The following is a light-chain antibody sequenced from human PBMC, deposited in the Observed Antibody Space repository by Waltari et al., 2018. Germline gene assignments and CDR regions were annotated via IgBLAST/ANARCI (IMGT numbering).Light chain of an antibody. CDR2: KDS. Sequence: SYELTQPPSVSVSPAQTATITCSGDALPKQYAYWYQQKPGQAPVLVIYKDSERPSVIPERFSGSSSGTTVTLTISGVQAEDEADYYCQSADSSVVFGGGTKLTVL. CDR3: QSADSSVV. CDR1: ALPKQY. J-gene: IGLJ2*01. V-gene: IGLV3-25*03.